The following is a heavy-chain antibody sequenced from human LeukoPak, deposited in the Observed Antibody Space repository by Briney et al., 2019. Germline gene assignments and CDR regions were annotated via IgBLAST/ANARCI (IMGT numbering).Heavy chain of an antibody. J-gene: IGHJ5*02. CDR2: ISSSGSTI. D-gene: IGHD3-22*01. CDR3: ARRNYYDSSGFDP. CDR1: GFTFSDYY. Sequence: GGSLRLSCAASGFTFSDYYMSWIRQASGKGLEWVSYISSSGSTIYYADSVKGRFTISRDNAKNSLYLQMNSLRAEDTAVYYCARRNYYDSSGFDPWGQGTLVTVSS. V-gene: IGHV3-11*01.